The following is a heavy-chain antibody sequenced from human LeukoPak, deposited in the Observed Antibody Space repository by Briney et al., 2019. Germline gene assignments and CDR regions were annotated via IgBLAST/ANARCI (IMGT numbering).Heavy chain of an antibody. Sequence: GGSLRLSCAASGFIFSSYSMNWVRQAPGKGLEWVSSISSSSSYIYYADSVKGRFTISRDNAKNSLYLQMNSLRAEDTAVYYCARGTLGYCSGGSCLFPAYWGQGTLVTASS. V-gene: IGHV3-21*01. CDR1: GFIFSSYS. CDR2: ISSSSSYI. CDR3: ARGTLGYCSGGSCLFPAY. D-gene: IGHD2-15*01. J-gene: IGHJ4*02.